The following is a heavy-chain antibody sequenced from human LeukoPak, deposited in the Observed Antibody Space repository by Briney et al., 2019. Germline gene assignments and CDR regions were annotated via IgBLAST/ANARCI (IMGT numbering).Heavy chain of an antibody. CDR2: IYTSGST. D-gene: IGHD4-23*01. CDR3: ARDGSGNSGIFDY. Sequence: SETLSLTCTVSGYSISSGYYWGWIRQPPGKGLEWIGSIYTSGSTNYNPSLKSRVTMSVDTSKNQFSLKLSSVTAADTAVYYCARDGSGNSGIFDYWGQGTLVTVSS. V-gene: IGHV4-38-2*02. CDR1: GYSISSGYY. J-gene: IGHJ4*02.